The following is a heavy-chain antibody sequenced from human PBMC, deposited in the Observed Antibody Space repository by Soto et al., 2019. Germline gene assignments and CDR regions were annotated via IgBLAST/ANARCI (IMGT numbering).Heavy chain of an antibody. CDR1: GGSMSEYF. D-gene: IGHD3-10*01. V-gene: IGHV4-59*01. Sequence: PSETLSLTCSVCGGSMSEYFWSWIRQSPERGLEWIGYVYYLGSTDYNPSLKSRVTISVDTSKRQFSLRLSSVTAADAAIYYCARDGYDGSGSPYPAYWGPGTQVTVSS. CDR3: ARDGYDGSGSPYPAY. J-gene: IGHJ4*02. CDR2: VYYLGST.